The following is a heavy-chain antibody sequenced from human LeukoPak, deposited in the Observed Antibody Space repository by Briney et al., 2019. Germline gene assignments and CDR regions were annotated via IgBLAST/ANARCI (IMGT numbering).Heavy chain of an antibody. J-gene: IGHJ4*02. CDR3: AREGSHLGYCSSTSCSPLDY. CDR2: IIPILGIA. D-gene: IGHD2-2*01. Sequence: SVKVSCKASGGTFSSYAISWVRQAPGQGLEWMGRIIPILGIANYAQKFQGRVTITADKSTSTAYMELSSLRSEGTAVYYCAREGSHLGYCSSTSCSPLDYWGQGTLVTVSS. CDR1: GGTFSSYA. V-gene: IGHV1-69*04.